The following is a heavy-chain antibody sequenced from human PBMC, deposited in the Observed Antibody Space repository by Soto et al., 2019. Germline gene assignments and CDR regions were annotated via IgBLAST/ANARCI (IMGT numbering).Heavy chain of an antibody. J-gene: IGHJ4*02. V-gene: IGHV2-5*01. CDR3: EHSDGGYEIIYFDF. CDR2: IYYNDDR. D-gene: IGHD5-12*01. CDR1: GFSLTTAGGA. Sequence: PTLVIPTHTRTLTFTFSGFSLTTAGGAGGSIPRSPGGALEWLTLIYYNDDRRFSPSLKTRLTITGDTSKNQVVLSLTNVDPGDTATYFCEHSDGGYEIIYFDFWGQGSPVTDSS.